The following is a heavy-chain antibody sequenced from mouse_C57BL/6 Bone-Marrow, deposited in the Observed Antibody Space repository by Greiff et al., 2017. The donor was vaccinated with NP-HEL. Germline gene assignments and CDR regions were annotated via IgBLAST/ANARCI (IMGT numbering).Heavy chain of an antibody. CDR1: GYTFTSYT. Sequence: VQVVESGAELARPGASVKMSCKASGYTFTSYTMHWVKQRPGQGLEWIGYINPSSGYTKYNQKFKDKATLTADKSSSTAYMQLSSLTSEDSAVYYCARCYGAYWYFDVWGTGTTVTVSS. CDR3: ARCYGAYWYFDV. D-gene: IGHD1-1*02. J-gene: IGHJ1*03. CDR2: INPSSGYT. V-gene: IGHV1-4*01.